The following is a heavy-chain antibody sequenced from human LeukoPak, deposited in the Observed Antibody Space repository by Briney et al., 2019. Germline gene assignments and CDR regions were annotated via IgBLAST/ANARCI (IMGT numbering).Heavy chain of an antibody. CDR2: INHSGST. V-gene: IGHV4-34*01. D-gene: IGHD3-22*01. CDR1: GGSFSGYY. J-gene: IGHJ5*02. Sequence: PSETLSLTCAVYGGSFSGYYWSWIRQPPGKGLEWIGEINHSGSTNYNPSLKSRVTISVDTSKNQFSLKLSSVTAADTAVYYCARKMENYYDSSGTSWFDPWGQGTLVTVSS. CDR3: ARKMENYYDSSGTSWFDP.